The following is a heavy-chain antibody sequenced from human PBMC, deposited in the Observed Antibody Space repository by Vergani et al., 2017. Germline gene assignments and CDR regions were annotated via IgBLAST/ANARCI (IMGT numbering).Heavy chain of an antibody. CDR1: GFSLSTSGVG. D-gene: IGHD3-3*01. CDR3: ARIPGPDYDFWSGSITFDP. CDR2: IYWDDDK. Sequence: QITLKESGPTLVKPTQTLTLTCTFSGFSLSTSGVGVGWIRQPPGKALEWLALIYWDDDKRYSTSLKSRLTISKDTSKSQVVLTMTNMDPVDTATYYCARIPGPDYDFWSGSITFDPWGQGTLVTVSS. J-gene: IGHJ5*02. V-gene: IGHV2-5*02.